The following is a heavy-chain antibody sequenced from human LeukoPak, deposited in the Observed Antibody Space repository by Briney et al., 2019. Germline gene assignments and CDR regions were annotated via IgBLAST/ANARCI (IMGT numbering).Heavy chain of an antibody. D-gene: IGHD5-18*01. V-gene: IGHV3-21*01. CDR1: GFTFSRYS. CDR2: ISSSSSYI. J-gene: IGHJ4*02. CDR3: ARDGGGYSVDY. Sequence: GGSLRLSCAASGFTFSRYSMYWVRQAPGKGLEWVSSISSSSSYIYYADSVKGRFTISRDNAKNSLNLQMHSLRAEDTAVYYCARDGGGYSVDYWGQGTLVTVSS.